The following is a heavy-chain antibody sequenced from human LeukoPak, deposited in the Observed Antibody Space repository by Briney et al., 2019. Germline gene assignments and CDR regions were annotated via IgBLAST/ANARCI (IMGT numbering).Heavy chain of an antibody. CDR2: IKQDGSEK. D-gene: IGHD4-11*01. V-gene: IGHV3-7*03. CDR1: GFTFSNYW. Sequence: GGSLRLSCAASGFTFSNYWMSWVRQAPGKGLEWVANIKQDGSEKYYVDSVKGRFTISRDNAKNSMYLQMNSLRAEDTAVYYCAREPRLDNYYYGMDVWGQGTTVTVSS. CDR3: AREPRLDNYYYGMDV. J-gene: IGHJ6*02.